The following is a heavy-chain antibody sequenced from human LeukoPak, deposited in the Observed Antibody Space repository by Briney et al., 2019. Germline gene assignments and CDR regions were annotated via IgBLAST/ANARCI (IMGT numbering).Heavy chain of an antibody. CDR1: GYSFTSYW. D-gene: IGHD6-13*01. CDR2: IYPGDSDT. Sequence: GASVKISCKGSGYSFTSYWIGWVRQMPGKGLEWMGIIYPGDSDTRYSPSFQGQVTISADKSISTAYLQWSSLKASDTAMYYCARGSERRSSSCPFDYWGQGTLVTVSS. J-gene: IGHJ4*02. CDR3: ARGSERRSSSCPFDY. V-gene: IGHV5-51*01.